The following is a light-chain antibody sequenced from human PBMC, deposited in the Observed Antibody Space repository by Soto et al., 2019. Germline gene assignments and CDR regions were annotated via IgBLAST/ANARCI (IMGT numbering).Light chain of an antibody. J-gene: IGLJ1*01. CDR1: SSDVGGYNH. V-gene: IGLV2-14*01. CDR2: EVS. Sequence: QSVLTQPASVSGSPGQSITISCSGTSSDVGGYNHVSWYQQHPGKAPKLVIYEVSNRPSGVSNRFSGSKSGNTASLTISGLLDDDEADYFCASFRSGTILVFGSGTKVTVL. CDR3: ASFRSGTILV.